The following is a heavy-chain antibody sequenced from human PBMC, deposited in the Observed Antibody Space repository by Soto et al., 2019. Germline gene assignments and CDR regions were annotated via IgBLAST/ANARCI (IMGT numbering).Heavy chain of an antibody. CDR1: GYTFTSYG. D-gene: IGHD2-15*01. CDR3: ARVRTIRCSGGSCYSDYRVPDY. V-gene: IGHV1-18*01. CDR2: ISAYNGNT. Sequence: ASVKVSCKASGYTFTSYGISWVRQAPGQGLEWMGWISAYNGNTNYAQKLQGRVTMTTDTSTSTAYMELRSLRSDDTAVYYCARVRTIRCSGGSCYSDYRVPDYWGQGTLVTVSS. J-gene: IGHJ4*02.